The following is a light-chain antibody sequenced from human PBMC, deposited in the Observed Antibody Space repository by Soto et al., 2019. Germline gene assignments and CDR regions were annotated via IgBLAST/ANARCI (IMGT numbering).Light chain of an antibody. V-gene: IGKV3-20*01. J-gene: IGKJ1*01. Sequence: EIVLTQSPCTLSLSPGERATLSCRASQSVSSSFLAWYQQKPGQAPRLLISGTSSRAGGIPDRFSGSGSGTDFTLTISRLEPEDFAVYYCQQYGSSPQTFGQGTKVDIK. CDR3: QQYGSSPQT. CDR2: GTS. CDR1: QSVSSSF.